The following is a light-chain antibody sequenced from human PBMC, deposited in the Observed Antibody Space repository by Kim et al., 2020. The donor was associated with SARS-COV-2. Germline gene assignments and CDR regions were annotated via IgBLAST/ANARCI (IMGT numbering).Light chain of an antibody. J-gene: IGKJ1*01. V-gene: IGKV1-5*03. Sequence: DIQLTQSPSTLSASVGDSVTITCRASQSVSWWLAWYQQKPGKGPNLLIYKASTLESGVPSRFSGSGSGREFSLTISSLQPDDFATYYCQRYDSFTQTWTFGQGTKVEIK. CDR1: QSVSWW. CDR3: QRYDSFTQTWT. CDR2: KAS.